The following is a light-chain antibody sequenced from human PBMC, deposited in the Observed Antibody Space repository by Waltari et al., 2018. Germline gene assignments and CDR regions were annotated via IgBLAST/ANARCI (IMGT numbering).Light chain of an antibody. CDR3: QQYNNWPQT. V-gene: IGKV3-15*01. Sequence: ETVMTQSPATLSLSPGERATLSCRARQSATSNLAWYQQKPGQAPSVLIYEASTSDAGVPAMFSGSVSATELTLSISSLQSEDCAVYYCQQYNNWPQTIGQGTKVEIK. CDR1: QSATSN. J-gene: IGKJ1*01. CDR2: EAS.